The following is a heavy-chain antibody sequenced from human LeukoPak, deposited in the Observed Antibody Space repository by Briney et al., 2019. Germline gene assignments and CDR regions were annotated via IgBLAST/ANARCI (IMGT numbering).Heavy chain of an antibody. J-gene: IGHJ5*02. Sequence: GGSLRLSCAASGFNFKLSAMTWVRQAPGKGLEWVSAISANGVDTFYAPSVKGRFTISRDNSKNTLYLQINSLRAEDTAIYYCAKDVWWSVSWGQGTLVTVSS. CDR2: ISANGVDT. CDR1: GFNFKLSA. V-gene: IGHV3-23*01. CDR3: AKDVWWSVS. D-gene: IGHD2-8*02.